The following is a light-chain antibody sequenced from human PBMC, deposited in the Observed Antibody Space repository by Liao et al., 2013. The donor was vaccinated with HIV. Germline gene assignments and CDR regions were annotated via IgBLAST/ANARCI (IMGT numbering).Light chain of an antibody. Sequence: SYELTQPPSVSVAPGETARLTCGGNNIGSKSVHWYQQKPGQSPVLVIYQDSKRPSGIPERFSGSNSGNTATLTISGTQAMDEADYYCQAWDSSIYVVFGGGTKLTVL. V-gene: IGLV3-21*01. CDR2: QDS. J-gene: IGLJ2*01. CDR1: NIGSKS. CDR3: QAWDSSIYVV.